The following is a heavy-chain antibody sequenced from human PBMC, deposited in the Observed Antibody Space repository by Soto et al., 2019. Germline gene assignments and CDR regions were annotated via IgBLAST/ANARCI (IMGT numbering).Heavy chain of an antibody. J-gene: IGHJ6*02. Sequence: QVQLQESGPGLVKPSQTLSLTCTVSGGSISSGDYYWSWIRQPPGKGLEWIGYIYYSGSTYYNPSLKSRVTISVDTSKNQFTLKPGSVTAADTAVYYCARVEAPNYYYYGMDVWGQGTTFTVSS. CDR3: ARVEAPNYYYYGMDV. CDR2: IYYSGST. V-gene: IGHV4-30-4*01. D-gene: IGHD3-3*01. CDR1: GGSISSGDYY.